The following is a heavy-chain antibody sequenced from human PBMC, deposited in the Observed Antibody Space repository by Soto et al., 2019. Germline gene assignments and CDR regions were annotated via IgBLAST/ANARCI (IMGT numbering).Heavy chain of an antibody. Sequence: SETLSLTCTVSGGSISSYYWSWIRQPPGKGLEWIGYIYYSGSTNYNPSLKSRVTISVDTSKNQFSLKLSSVTAADTAVYYCARSAVVGAPRYYFDYWGQGTLVTVSS. J-gene: IGHJ4*02. D-gene: IGHD1-26*01. CDR2: IYYSGST. CDR3: ARSAVVGAPRYYFDY. V-gene: IGHV4-59*01. CDR1: GGSISSYY.